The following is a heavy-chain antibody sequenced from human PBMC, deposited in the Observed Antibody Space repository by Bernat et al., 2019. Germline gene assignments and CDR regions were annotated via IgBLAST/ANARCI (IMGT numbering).Heavy chain of an antibody. Sequence: QMQLVQSGAAVKTPGASVKVSCKASGYTFTSYAMHWVRQAPGQRLEWMGWINAGNGNTKYSQKFQGRVTITRDTSASTAYMELSSLRSEDTAVYYCARDTPYYTGTYSGYDLFDYCGQGTFFTVSS. CDR1: GYTFTSYA. J-gene: IGHJ4*02. CDR3: ARDTPYYTGTYSGYDLFDY. D-gene: IGHD5-12*01. CDR2: INAGNGNT. V-gene: IGHV1-3*01.